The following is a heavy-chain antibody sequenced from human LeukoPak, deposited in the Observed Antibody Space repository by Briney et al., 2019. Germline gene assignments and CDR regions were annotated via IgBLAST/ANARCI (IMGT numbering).Heavy chain of an antibody. CDR3: ARGVAGTVDY. CDR1: GYTFTSYG. D-gene: IGHD6-19*01. Sequence: ASVNVSCKPSGYTFTSYGSGWVRQAPGQRLGWMGWISAYNGNTNYAQKLQGRVTMTTDTSTSTAYMELRSLRSDDTAVYYCARGVAGTVDYWGQGTLVTVSS. J-gene: IGHJ4*02. V-gene: IGHV1-18*01. CDR2: ISAYNGNT.